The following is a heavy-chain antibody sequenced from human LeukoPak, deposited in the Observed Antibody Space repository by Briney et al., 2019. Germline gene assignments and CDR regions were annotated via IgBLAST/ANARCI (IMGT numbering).Heavy chain of an antibody. CDR1: GGSISIYY. Sequence: PSETLSLTCTVCGGSISIYYWRWIRQSPGKGLEGIGYIYYTGSTNYNPSFKSRVTISVDTSKNHFSLNLYSVTAADTAVYYCTRAAAGIVGAADYWGQGTLVTVSS. V-gene: IGHV4-59*01. CDR2: IYYTGST. D-gene: IGHD1-26*01. J-gene: IGHJ4*02. CDR3: TRAAAGIVGAADY.